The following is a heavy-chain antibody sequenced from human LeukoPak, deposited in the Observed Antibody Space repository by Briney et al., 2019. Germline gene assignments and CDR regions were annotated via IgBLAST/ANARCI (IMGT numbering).Heavy chain of an antibody. Sequence: PSETLSLTCAVYGGSFSGYYWSWIRQPPGKGLEWIGEINHSGSTNYNPPLKSRVTISVDTSKNQFSLKLSSVTAADTAVYYCARLPLYSSGWLVDYWGQGTLVTVSS. J-gene: IGHJ4*02. V-gene: IGHV4-34*01. CDR1: GGSFSGYY. CDR2: INHSGST. D-gene: IGHD6-19*01. CDR3: ARLPLYSSGWLVDY.